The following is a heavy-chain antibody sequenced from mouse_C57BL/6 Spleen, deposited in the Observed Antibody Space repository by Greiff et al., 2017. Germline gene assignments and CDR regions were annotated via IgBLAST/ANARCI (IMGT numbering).Heavy chain of an antibody. D-gene: IGHD2-4*01. CDR1: GYTFPSYW. Sequence: QVQLQQPGAELVTPGASVKVSCKASGYTFPSYWMHWVKQRPGQGLEWIGRIHPSASDTNYNQKFKGKATLTVDKSSSTAYMQLSSLTSEDSAVDDCAIEDYDYDGFADWGQGTLVTVSA. J-gene: IGHJ3*01. V-gene: IGHV1-74*01. CDR3: AIEDYDYDGFAD. CDR2: IHPSASDT.